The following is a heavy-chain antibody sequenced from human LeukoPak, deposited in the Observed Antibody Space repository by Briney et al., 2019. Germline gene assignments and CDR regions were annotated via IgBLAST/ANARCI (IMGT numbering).Heavy chain of an antibody. D-gene: IGHD5-18*01. CDR3: GRGRNTAASE. CDR2: INTGGNTR. V-gene: IGHV3-74*01. CDR1: GITTSRYW. Sequence: PGGSLRPSCVGAGITTSRYWMHWVRQAPGKGLVWDSRINTGGNTRNYAACVKGRFTISRDDAKKTLYLQMSSLRAEDTAVYYCGRGRNTAASEWGQGILVTVSS. J-gene: IGHJ4*02.